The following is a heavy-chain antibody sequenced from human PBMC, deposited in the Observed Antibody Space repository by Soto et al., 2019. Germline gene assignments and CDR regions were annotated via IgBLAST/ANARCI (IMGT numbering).Heavy chain of an antibody. CDR2: ISPYNGDT. Sequence: ASVKVSCKASGYTFTNHGISWVLQAPGEGLEWMGWISPYNGDTNNAQKFQGRVTMTTDTPTNTGFMELTRLTSDDTAVYYCARGGISSSEGLDYWGQGTLVTVSS. CDR3: ARGGISSSEGLDY. J-gene: IGHJ4*02. CDR1: GYTFTNHG. D-gene: IGHD6-13*01. V-gene: IGHV1-18*01.